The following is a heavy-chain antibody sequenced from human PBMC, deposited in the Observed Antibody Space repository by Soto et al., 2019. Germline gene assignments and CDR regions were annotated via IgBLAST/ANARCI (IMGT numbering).Heavy chain of an antibody. J-gene: IGHJ3*02. CDR2: IYYSGST. Sequence: QVQLQESGPGLVKPSETLSLTCTVSGGSISSYYWSWIRQPPGKGLEWIGYIYYSGSTNYNPALKSRLTISVDTSKNQFSLKLRSVTAADTAVDYCARRYGSAFDIWGQGTMVTVSS. D-gene: IGHD3-10*01. CDR3: ARRYGSAFDI. CDR1: GGSISSYY. V-gene: IGHV4-59*01.